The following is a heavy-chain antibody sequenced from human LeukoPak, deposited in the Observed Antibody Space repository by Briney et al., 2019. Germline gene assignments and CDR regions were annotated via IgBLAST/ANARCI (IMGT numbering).Heavy chain of an antibody. J-gene: IGHJ4*02. V-gene: IGHV3-30*18. Sequence: GGSLRLSCAASGFTFSSYGMHWVRQAPGKGLEWVAVISYDGSNKYYADSVKGRFTISRDNSKNTLYLQMNSLRAEDTAVYYCAKDRDGYNYFPAYWGQGTLVTVSS. CDR3: AKDRDGYNYFPAY. CDR2: ISYDGSNK. D-gene: IGHD5-12*01. CDR1: GFTFSSYG.